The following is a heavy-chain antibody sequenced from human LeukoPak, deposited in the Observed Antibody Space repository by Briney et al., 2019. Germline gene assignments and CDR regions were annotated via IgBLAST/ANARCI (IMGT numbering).Heavy chain of an antibody. CDR3: ARDSTLGRPGWFDP. V-gene: IGHV4-31*03. CDR1: GGSISSGGYY. D-gene: IGHD2-2*01. CDR2: IYYSGST. J-gene: IGHJ5*02. Sequence: SETLSLTCTVSGGSISSGGYYWSWIRQQPGKGLEWIGYIYYSGSTYYNPSLKSRVTISVDTSKNQFSLKLSSVTAADTAVYYCARDSTLGRPGWFDPWGQGTLVTVSS.